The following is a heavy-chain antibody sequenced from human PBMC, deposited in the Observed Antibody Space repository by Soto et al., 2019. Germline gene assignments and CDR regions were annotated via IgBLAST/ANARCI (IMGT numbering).Heavy chain of an antibody. V-gene: IGHV4-34*01. CDR2: INHSGST. J-gene: IGHJ6*02. CDR1: GGSFSGYY. Sequence: PSETLSLTCAVYGGSFSGYYWSWIRQPPGKGLEWIGEINHSGSTNYNPSLKSRVTISVDTSKNQFSLKLSSVTAADTAVYYCARGYGSGSYYRRFYHYGMDVRGQGTTVTVSS. CDR3: ARGYGSGSYYRRFYHYGMDV. D-gene: IGHD3-10*01.